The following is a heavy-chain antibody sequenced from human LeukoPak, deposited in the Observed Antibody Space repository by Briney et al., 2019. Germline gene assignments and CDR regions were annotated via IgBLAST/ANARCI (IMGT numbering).Heavy chain of an antibody. CDR3: AGGNFGYNYGNYYYYMDV. Sequence: ASVKVSCKASGYTFTSYDINWVRQATGQGLEWMGWMNPNSGNTGYAQKFQGRVTMTRNTSISTAYMELSSLRSEDTAVYYCAGGNFGYNYGNYYYYMDVWGKGTTVTVSS. V-gene: IGHV1-8*01. J-gene: IGHJ6*03. CDR2: MNPNSGNT. D-gene: IGHD5-18*01. CDR1: GYTFTSYD.